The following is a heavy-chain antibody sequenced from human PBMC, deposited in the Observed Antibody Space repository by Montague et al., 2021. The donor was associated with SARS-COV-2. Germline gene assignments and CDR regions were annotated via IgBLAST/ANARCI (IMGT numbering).Heavy chain of an antibody. V-gene: IGHV4-59*01. J-gene: IGHJ4*02. CDR3: ARIGDGYNAPPGY. CDR2: IYYTGST. CDR1: GGSISSYY. D-gene: IGHD5-24*01. Sequence: SETLSLTCTVSGGSISSYYWSWIRQPPGKGLEWIGYIYYTGSTKYNPSLKSRVTMSLDRPTNRFSLRLNSVTAADTAMYYCARIGDGYNAPPGYWGQGTLVTVSS.